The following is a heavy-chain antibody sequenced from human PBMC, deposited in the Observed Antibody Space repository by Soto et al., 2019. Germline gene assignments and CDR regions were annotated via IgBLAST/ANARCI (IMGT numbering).Heavy chain of an antibody. V-gene: IGHV3-53*02. CDR1: GFTVSSNY. CDR3: AGATCRY. CDR2: IYSGGNT. D-gene: IGHD1-1*01. Sequence: EVQLVETGGGLIQPGGSLRLSCTASGFTVSSNYMTWVRQGPGKGLEWVSVIYSGGNTYYADSVKGRFTSSRDKSKNTLYLPMNSLRAEDTAVYYCAGATCRYWGQGTLVTVSS. J-gene: IGHJ4*02.